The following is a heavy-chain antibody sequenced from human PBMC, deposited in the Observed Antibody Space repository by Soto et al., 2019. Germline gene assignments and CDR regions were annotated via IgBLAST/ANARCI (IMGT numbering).Heavy chain of an antibody. V-gene: IGHV3-9*01. CDR2: ISANGDTI. CDR1: GFTVDDYA. CDR3: GKDIDV. Sequence: PGGSLRLSCVASGFTVDDYAMHWVRQAPGKGLEWVSGISANGDTIDYADSVKGRFTISRDNAKNSLFLQMNSLRAEDTAVYYCGKDIDVGGQGTLVTVSS. J-gene: IGHJ4*02. D-gene: IGHD2-15*01.